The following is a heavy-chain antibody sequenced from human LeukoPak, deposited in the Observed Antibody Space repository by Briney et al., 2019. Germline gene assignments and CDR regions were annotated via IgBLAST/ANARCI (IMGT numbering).Heavy chain of an antibody. J-gene: IGHJ4*02. D-gene: IGHD2-8*01. CDR3: ARVMESYYFDY. Sequence: PSETLSLTCTVSGVSINSYYWSWIRQPPGRGLEWVGSIHYSGSTSYNPSLRSRVTISVDKSKNQFSLKLSSVTAADTAVYYCARVMESYYFDYWGQGTLVTVSS. V-gene: IGHV4-59*12. CDR2: IHYSGST. CDR1: GVSINSYY.